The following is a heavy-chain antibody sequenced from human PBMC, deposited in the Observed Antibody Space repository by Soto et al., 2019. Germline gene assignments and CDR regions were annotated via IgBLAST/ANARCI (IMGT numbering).Heavy chain of an antibody. J-gene: IGHJ4*02. V-gene: IGHV1-8*02. D-gene: IGHD6-19*01. CDR1: GYIFNTYG. Sequence: ASVKVSCKASGYIFNTYGINWVRQATGLGLEWMGWMNPNSGNTGYAQKFQGRVTMTRHTSISTAYMELTSLMSEDTAVYYCARGRGSGWTVTTLDSWGQGTQVTVSS. CDR3: ARGRGSGWTVTTLDS. CDR2: MNPNSGNT.